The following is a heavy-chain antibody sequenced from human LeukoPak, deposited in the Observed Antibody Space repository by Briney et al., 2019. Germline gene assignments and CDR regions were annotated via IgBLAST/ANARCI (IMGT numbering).Heavy chain of an antibody. CDR2: IYYSGST. V-gene: IGHV4-59*01. D-gene: IGHD2-2*01. Sequence: PSETLSLTCTVSGGSISSYYWSWIRQPPGKGLEWIGYIYYSGSTNYNPSLKSRVTISVDTSKNQFSLKLSSVAAADTAVYYCARGRGYCSSTSCYFGWFDPWGQGTLVTVSS. J-gene: IGHJ5*02. CDR3: ARGRGYCSSTSCYFGWFDP. CDR1: GGSISSYY.